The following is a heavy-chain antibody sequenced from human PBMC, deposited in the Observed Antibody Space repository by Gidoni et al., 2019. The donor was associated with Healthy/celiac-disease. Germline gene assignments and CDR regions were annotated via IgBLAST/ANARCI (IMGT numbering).Heavy chain of an antibody. V-gene: IGHV3-7*01. J-gene: IGHJ5*02. CDR3: ARDSVGSGWYNWFDP. Sequence: EVQLVESGGGLVQPGGSLRLSCAASGFTFSSYWMSWVRQAPGKGLEWVANIKQDGSEKYYVDSVKGRFTISRDNAKNSLYLQMNSLRAEDTAVYYCARDSVGSGWYNWFDPWGQGTLVTVSS. CDR2: IKQDGSEK. CDR1: GFTFSSYW. D-gene: IGHD6-19*01.